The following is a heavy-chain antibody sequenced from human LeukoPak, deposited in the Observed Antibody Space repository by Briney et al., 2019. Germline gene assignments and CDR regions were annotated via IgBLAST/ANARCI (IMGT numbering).Heavy chain of an antibody. D-gene: IGHD2-8*01. J-gene: IGHJ4*02. CDR3: ARPANGVHHFDY. CDR2: IDPSDSYT. V-gene: IGHV5-10-1*01. Sequence: GESLKISCKGSGYSFTSYWISWVRQMPGKGLEWMGRIDPSDSYTNYSSSFQGHVTISADKSISTAYLQWSSLKASDTAMYYCARPANGVHHFDYWGQGTLVTVSS. CDR1: GYSFTSYW.